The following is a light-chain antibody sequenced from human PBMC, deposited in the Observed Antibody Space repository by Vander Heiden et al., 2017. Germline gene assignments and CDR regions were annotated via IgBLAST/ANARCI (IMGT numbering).Light chain of an antibody. CDR2: GAS. CDR3: QQDGSSPRP. Sequence: EIVLTQSPGTLPLSPGERATLSCRASQSVSSSYLAWYQQKPGQAPRLLIYGASSRATGIPDRFSGSGSGTDFTLTISRLEPEDFAVYYCQQDGSSPRPFGQGTKVEIK. V-gene: IGKV3-20*01. J-gene: IGKJ1*01. CDR1: QSVSSSY.